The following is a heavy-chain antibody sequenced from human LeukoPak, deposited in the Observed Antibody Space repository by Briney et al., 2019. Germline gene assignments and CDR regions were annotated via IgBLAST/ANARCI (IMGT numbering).Heavy chain of an antibody. Sequence: PSETLSLTCTVSGGSISSYYWSWIRQPPGKGLEWIGEINHSGSTNYNPSLKSRVTISVDTSKNQFSLKLSSVTAADTAVYYCARSSSWYGTCGFWGQGTLVTVSS. CDR3: ARSSSWYGTCGF. CDR1: GGSISSYY. V-gene: IGHV4-34*01. D-gene: IGHD6-13*01. J-gene: IGHJ4*02. CDR2: INHSGST.